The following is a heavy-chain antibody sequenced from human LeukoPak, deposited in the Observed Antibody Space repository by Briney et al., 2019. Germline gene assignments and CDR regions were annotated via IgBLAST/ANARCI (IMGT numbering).Heavy chain of an antibody. CDR2: ISSSSSYI. D-gene: IGHD6-13*01. V-gene: IGHV3-21*01. Sequence: KPGESQRLSCAASGFTFSSYSMNWVRQAPGKGLEWVSYISSSSSYIYYADSVKGRFTISRDNAKNSLYLQMNSLRAEDTAVYYCARVSSSSADYWGQGTLVTVSS. CDR1: GFTFSSYS. J-gene: IGHJ4*02. CDR3: ARVSSSSADY.